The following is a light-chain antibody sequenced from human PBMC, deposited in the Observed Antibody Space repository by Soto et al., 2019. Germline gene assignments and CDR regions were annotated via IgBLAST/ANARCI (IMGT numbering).Light chain of an antibody. CDR2: DAS. V-gene: IGKV1-39*01. CDR3: QQSHSIPLT. Sequence: DIQMTQSPSSLSASVGDRVTITCRASQSIGNSLIWYQQKPGKAPNLLIYDASTLQTGVPSRFSGSGSGPDFALTISSLQPEDFATYHCQQSHSIPLTFGPGTKVDIK. CDR1: QSIGNS. J-gene: IGKJ3*01.